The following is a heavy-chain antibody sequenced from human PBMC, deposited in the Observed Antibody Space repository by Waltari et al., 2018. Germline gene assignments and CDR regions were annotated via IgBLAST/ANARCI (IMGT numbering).Heavy chain of an antibody. Sequence: QLQLQASGPGLVKPSETLSLTCTVSGGSISSSNYYWGWIRQPPGKGLEWIGSIYYSGSTYYNPSLKSRVTISVDTSKNQFSLKLSSATAADTAVYYCARVARISRLSDYWGQGTLVTVSS. J-gene: IGHJ4*02. V-gene: IGHV4-39*07. CDR3: ARVARISRLSDY. CDR1: GGSISSSNYY. D-gene: IGHD6-19*01. CDR2: IYYSGST.